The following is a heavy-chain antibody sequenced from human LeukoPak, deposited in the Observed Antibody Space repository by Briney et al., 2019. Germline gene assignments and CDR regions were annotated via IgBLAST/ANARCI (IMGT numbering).Heavy chain of an antibody. D-gene: IGHD2-2*01. CDR3: AREVVVVPAAIVWFDP. V-gene: IGHV4-59*01. Sequence: SETLSLTCTVSGGSISSYYWSWLRQPPGKGLEWIGYIYYSGSTNYNPSLKSRVTISVDTSKNQFSLKLSSVTAADTAVYYCAREVVVVPAAIVWFDPWGQGTLVTVSS. CDR1: GGSISSYY. CDR2: IYYSGST. J-gene: IGHJ5*02.